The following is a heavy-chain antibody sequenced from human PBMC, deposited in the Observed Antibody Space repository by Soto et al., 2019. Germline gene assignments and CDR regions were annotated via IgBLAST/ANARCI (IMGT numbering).Heavy chain of an antibody. CDR3: ARDSTLAY. Sequence: QVQLVQPGAEVKKPGASVKVSCKASGYTFTSNYMHWVRQAPGQGLEWMGIINPSGGGTSYAQKFQARVTMTADTSTSTVYMELSSLRSEDTAVYYCARDSTLAYWGQGTLVTVSS. CDR2: INPSGGGT. V-gene: IGHV1-46*01. CDR1: GYTFTSNY. J-gene: IGHJ4*02.